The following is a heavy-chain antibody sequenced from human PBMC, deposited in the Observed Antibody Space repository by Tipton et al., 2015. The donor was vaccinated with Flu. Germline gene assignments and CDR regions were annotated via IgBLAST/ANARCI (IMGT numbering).Heavy chain of an antibody. Sequence: SLRLSCAASGFTVTNNYVTWVRQAPGKGLEWVSVIYTTGRTKSADSLRDRFIIFRDISKNMVYLQMNNLRVDDTAMYYCARDMGRGYGEWDSWGQGTLVTVSS. V-gene: IGHV3-53*01. CDR3: ARDMGRGYGEWDS. CDR1: GFTVTNNY. CDR2: IYTTGRT. D-gene: IGHD3-10*01. J-gene: IGHJ4*02.